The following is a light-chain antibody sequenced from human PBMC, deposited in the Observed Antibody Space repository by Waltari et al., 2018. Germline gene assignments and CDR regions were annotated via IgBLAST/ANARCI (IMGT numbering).Light chain of an antibody. Sequence: DIVMTQSPDSLAVSLGERAHINCKSSQSVLYRSDNRIYLAWYQQKPGQPPNLLIYWASTRESGVPDRFSGSGSGTDFTLTISSLQAEDVAVYYCQQYYITPLSFGGGTKVEIK. CDR3: QQYYITPLS. J-gene: IGKJ4*01. CDR1: QSVLYRSDNRIY. V-gene: IGKV4-1*01. CDR2: WAS.